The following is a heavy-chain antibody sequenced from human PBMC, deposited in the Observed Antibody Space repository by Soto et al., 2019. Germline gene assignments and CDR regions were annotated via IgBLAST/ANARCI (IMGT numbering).Heavy chain of an antibody. Sequence: QVQLVQSGAEVKKPGSSVKVSCKASGGTFSSYAISWVRQAPGQGLEWMGGIIPIFGTANYAQKFHGRVTITADESTSTAYMELSSLRSEDTAVYYCARDDIVVVVAAPWDYYGMDVWGQGTTVTVSS. CDR2: IIPIFGTA. CDR1: GGTFSSYA. J-gene: IGHJ6*02. V-gene: IGHV1-69*01. D-gene: IGHD2-15*01. CDR3: ARDDIVVVVAAPWDYYGMDV.